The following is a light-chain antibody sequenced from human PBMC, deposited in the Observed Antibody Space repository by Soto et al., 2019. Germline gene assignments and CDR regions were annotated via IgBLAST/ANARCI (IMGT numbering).Light chain of an antibody. CDR2: EVS. CDR3: SSYTSSSTRV. CDR1: SSDVGSYNL. V-gene: IGLV2-14*02. J-gene: IGLJ1*01. Sequence: SALTQPASVSGSPGQSITISCTGTSSDVGSYNLVSWYQQHPGKAPKLMIYEVSNRPSGVSNRFSGSKSGNTASLTISGLQAEDEADYYCSSYTSSSTRVFGTGTKVTVL.